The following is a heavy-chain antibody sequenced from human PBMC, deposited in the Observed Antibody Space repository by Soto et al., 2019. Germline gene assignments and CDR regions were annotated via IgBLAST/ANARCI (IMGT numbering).Heavy chain of an antibody. V-gene: IGHV3-43*01. CDR2: ISRDGGST. CDR3: AKDISEVPSDPGTYYVPPYFDY. Sequence: GGSLRLSCAASGFTFNDYIMHWVRQGPGKGLEWVSLISRDGGSTYYADSVKGRFTISRDNSKNSLYLQMNSLRTEVTALYYCAKDISEVPSDPGTYYVPPYFDYWGQGTLVTVSS. CDR1: GFTFNDYI. D-gene: IGHD3-10*01. J-gene: IGHJ4*02.